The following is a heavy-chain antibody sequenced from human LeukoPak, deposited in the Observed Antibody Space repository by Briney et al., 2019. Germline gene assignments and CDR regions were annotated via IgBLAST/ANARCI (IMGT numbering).Heavy chain of an antibody. Sequence: SGTLSLTCAVSGGSISSSNWWSWVRQPPGKGLEWIGEIYHSGSTNYNPSLKSRVTISVDKTKNQFSLKLSSVTAADTAVYYCATFIAVAEYYFDYWGQGTLVTVSS. CDR1: GGSISSSNW. D-gene: IGHD6-19*01. CDR3: ATFIAVAEYYFDY. V-gene: IGHV4-4*02. CDR2: IYHSGST. J-gene: IGHJ4*02.